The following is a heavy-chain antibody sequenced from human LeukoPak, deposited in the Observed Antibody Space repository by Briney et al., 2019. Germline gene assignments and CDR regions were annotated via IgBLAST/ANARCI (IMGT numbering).Heavy chain of an antibody. Sequence: GGSLRLSCAASGFTFTSYAMSCVRQAPGKWLGWVSAISGSGGSTYYADSVKGRFTTSRDNSKTTMSPQMNSLIAEDTAVYYCANGPPGARGRVDFDYWGQGTLVTVSS. D-gene: IGHD1-26*01. CDR2: ISGSGGST. J-gene: IGHJ4*02. V-gene: IGHV3-23*01. CDR3: ANGPPGARGRVDFDY. CDR1: GFTFTSYA.